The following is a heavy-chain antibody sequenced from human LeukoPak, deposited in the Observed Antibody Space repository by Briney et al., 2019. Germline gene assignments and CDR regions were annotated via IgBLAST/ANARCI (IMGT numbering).Heavy chain of an antibody. CDR3: AKIGSSHDFDY. V-gene: IGHV1/OR15-1*01. CDR1: GYIFTDYY. CDR2: INPNSGGT. D-gene: IGHD1-26*01. J-gene: IGHJ4*02. Sequence: ASVKVSCKASGYIFTDYYMHWVRQAPGHELGWMGRINPNSGGTNYAQKFQGRVTMTRDTSISTAYTELSSLKSDDTAVYYCAKIGSSHDFDYWGQGTLITVSS.